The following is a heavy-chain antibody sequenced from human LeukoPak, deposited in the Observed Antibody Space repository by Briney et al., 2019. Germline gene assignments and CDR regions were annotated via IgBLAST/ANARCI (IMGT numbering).Heavy chain of an antibody. J-gene: IGHJ4*02. CDR1: GGSISSSN. CDR2: ISGSGGST. CDR3: SKGRYYIDY. Sequence: PSGTLSLTCAVSGGSISSSNWWSWVRQAPGKGLEWVSGISGSGGSTYYAESVKGRFTISRDNSKNTLYLQMNSLRAEDTAVYYCSKGRYYIDYWGQGTLVTVSS. V-gene: IGHV3-23*01. D-gene: IGHD3-10*01.